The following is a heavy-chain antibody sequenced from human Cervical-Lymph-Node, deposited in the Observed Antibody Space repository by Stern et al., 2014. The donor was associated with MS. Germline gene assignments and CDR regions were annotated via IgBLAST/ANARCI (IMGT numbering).Heavy chain of an antibody. V-gene: IGHV1-69*01. J-gene: IGHJ4*02. Sequence: VQLVESGPEVKKPGSSMTLSCKTSGDIFINYALSWVRQAPGNALEWMGGIIPVLGTTNYAQRFQGRLTITADESTRPAYMELSSLRAEDTAIYYCARDSASAGLYYFDFWGQGTLVTVSS. D-gene: IGHD2/OR15-2a*01. CDR2: IIPVLGTT. CDR3: ARDSASAGLYYFDF. CDR1: GDIFINYA.